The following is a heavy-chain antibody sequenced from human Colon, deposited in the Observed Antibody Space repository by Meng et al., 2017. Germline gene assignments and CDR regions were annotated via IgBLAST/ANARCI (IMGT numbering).Heavy chain of an antibody. Sequence: GGSLRLSCAASGFTFSSYAMSWVRQAPGKGLEWVSSIIGSGTTSYADSVKGRFTISRDNSKNTVYLQMNSLRAEDMAIYYCARNRSVADYWGQGTQVTVSS. CDR3: ARNRSVADY. V-gene: IGHV3-23*01. CDR1: GFTFSSYA. J-gene: IGHJ4*01. D-gene: IGHD6-19*01. CDR2: IIGSGTT.